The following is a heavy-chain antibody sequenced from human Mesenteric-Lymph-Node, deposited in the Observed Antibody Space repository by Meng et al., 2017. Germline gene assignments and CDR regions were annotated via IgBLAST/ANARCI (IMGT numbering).Heavy chain of an antibody. Sequence: GESLKISCADSGFTFSTYTMNWVPQAPGKGLEWVSSISGSSSYISYADSVKGRFTISRDNSKNTLYLQMNSLRAEDTAVYYCARDGGRDGYNLLLYYFDYWGQGTLVTVSS. CDR3: ARDGGRDGYNLLLYYFDY. CDR2: ISGSSSYI. D-gene: IGHD5-24*01. CDR1: GFTFSTYT. V-gene: IGHV3-21*01. J-gene: IGHJ4*02.